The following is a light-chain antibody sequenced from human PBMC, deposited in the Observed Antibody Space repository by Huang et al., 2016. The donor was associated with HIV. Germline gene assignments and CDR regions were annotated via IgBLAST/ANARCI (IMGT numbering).Light chain of an antibody. CDR1: ESINNY. CDR3: QESYSSS. V-gene: IGKV1-39*01. J-gene: IGKJ4*01. CDR2: AAS. Sequence: DIQMTQSPSSLSASVGDRVTISCRASESINNYLNWYQHKPGKAHSLLIFAASSLFTGVPSWFSGSGSGTDFTLTITDLQPEDFATYYCQESYSSSFGGGTDVEVK.